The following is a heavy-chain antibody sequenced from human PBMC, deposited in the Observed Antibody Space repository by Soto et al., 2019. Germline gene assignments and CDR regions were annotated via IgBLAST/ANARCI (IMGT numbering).Heavy chain of an antibody. CDR2: IIPIFGTA. Sequence: QVQLVQSGAEVKKPGSSVKVSCKASGGTFSSYAISWVRQAPGQGLEWMGGIIPIFGTANYAQKFQGRVTITADESTSTAYMELSSLRSEDTAVYYCARDIGHVVYAISPGKWFDPWGQGTLVTVSS. D-gene: IGHD2-8*02. V-gene: IGHV1-69*01. CDR1: GGTFSSYA. CDR3: ARDIGHVVYAISPGKWFDP. J-gene: IGHJ5*02.